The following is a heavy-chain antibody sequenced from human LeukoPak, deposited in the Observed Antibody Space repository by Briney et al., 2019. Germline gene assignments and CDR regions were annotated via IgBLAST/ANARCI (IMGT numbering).Heavy chain of an antibody. CDR2: IIPIFGTA. J-gene: IGHJ4*02. V-gene: IGHV1-69*13. Sequence: SVKVSSKASGGTFSSYAISWVRQAPGQGLEWMGGIIPIFGTANYAQKFQGRVTITADESTSTAYMELSSLRSEDTAVYYCASWRRYNWNDEFDYWGQGTLVTVSS. CDR3: ASWRRYNWNDEFDY. CDR1: GGTFSSYA. D-gene: IGHD1-1*01.